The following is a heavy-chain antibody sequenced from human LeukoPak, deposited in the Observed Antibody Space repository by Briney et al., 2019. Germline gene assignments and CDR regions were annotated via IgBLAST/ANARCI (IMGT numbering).Heavy chain of an antibody. Sequence: GASVKVSCKASGYTFTGYYMHWVRQAPGQGLEWMGWINPNSGGTNYAQKFQGRVTMTRDTSISTAYMELSRLRSDDTAVYYCAALAEVATIRFDYWGQGTLVTVSS. D-gene: IGHD5-24*01. CDR3: AALAEVATIRFDY. V-gene: IGHV1-2*02. CDR1: GYTFTGYY. J-gene: IGHJ4*02. CDR2: INPNSGGT.